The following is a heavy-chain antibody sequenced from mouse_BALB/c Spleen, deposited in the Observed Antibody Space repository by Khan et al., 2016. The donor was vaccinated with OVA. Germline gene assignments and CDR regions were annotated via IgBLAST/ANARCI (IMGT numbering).Heavy chain of an antibody. CDR3: ARDYGSLYWYFDV. V-gene: IGHV3-5*02. Sequence: VQLQESGPGLVKPSQTVSLTCTVTGISITSGNYRWSWIRQFPGNKLEWIGNIYYSGTVTYNPSLTSRTTITRDTSKNQFFLEMNSLTAEDTDTYDCARDYGSLYWYFDVWGAGTTVTVSS. CDR2: IYYSGTV. J-gene: IGHJ1*01. D-gene: IGHD1-1*01. CDR1: GISITSGNYR.